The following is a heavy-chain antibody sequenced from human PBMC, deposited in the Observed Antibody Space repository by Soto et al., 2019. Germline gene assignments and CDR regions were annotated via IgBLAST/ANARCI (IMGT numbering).Heavy chain of an antibody. V-gene: IGHV3-23*01. CDR2: ISGSGSST. D-gene: IGHD2-2*01. J-gene: IGHJ6*02. CDR3: AKDHPSQLYGMDV. Sequence: GGSLRLSCAASGFTFYNFAMIWVRQAPGKGLEWVSAISGSGSSTYYADSVKGRFTISRDNSKNTLYLQMNSLRAEDTAVYYCAKDHPSQLYGMDVWGQGTTVTVSS. CDR1: GFTFYNFA.